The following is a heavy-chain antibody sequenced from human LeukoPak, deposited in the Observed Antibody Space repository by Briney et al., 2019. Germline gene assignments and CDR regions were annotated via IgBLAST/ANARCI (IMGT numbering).Heavy chain of an antibody. J-gene: IGHJ4*02. CDR2: IRYDGSNK. V-gene: IGHV3-30*02. CDR1: GFTFSSYG. D-gene: IGHD5-12*01. Sequence: PGGSLRLSCAASGFTFSSYGMHWVRQAPGKGLEWVAFIRYDGSNKYYADSVKGRFTISRDNAKNSLYLQMNSLRAEDTAVYYCARDVGSGFSLRYWGQGTLVTVSS. CDR3: ARDVGSGFSLRY.